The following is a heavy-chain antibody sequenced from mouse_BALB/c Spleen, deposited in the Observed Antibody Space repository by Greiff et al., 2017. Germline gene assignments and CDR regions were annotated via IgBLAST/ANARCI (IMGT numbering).Heavy chain of an antibody. J-gene: IGHJ1*01. D-gene: IGHD2-10*02. CDR1: GYTFTSYW. V-gene: IGHV1S22*01. CDR2: IYPGSGST. CDR3: TLYGNYGGYFDV. Sequence: LKQPGSELVRPGASVKLSCKASGYTFTSYWMHWVKQRHGQGLEWIGNIYPGSGSTNYDEKFKSKGTLTVDTSSSTAYMHLSSLTSEDSAVYYCTLYGNYGGYFDVWGAGTTVTVSS.